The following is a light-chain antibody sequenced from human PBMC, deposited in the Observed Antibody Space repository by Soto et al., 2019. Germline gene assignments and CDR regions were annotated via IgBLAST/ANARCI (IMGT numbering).Light chain of an antibody. CDR3: LQTSRFPYT. V-gene: IGKV1D-12*01. J-gene: IGKJ2*01. CDR1: QGLGTW. CDR2: AAS. Sequence: DIQMTQSPSSVSASLGDRVTITCRASQGLGTWLAWYQQKPGKAPNLLIYAASSLHSGVPSRFSGSGSETEFTLTINSLQPEDFATYDCLQTSRFPYTFGQGTKLEIK.